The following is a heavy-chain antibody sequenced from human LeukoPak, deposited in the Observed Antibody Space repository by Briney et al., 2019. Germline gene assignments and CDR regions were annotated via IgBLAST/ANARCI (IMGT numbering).Heavy chain of an antibody. Sequence: GGSLRLSCAASGFTFSSYWMHSVRQAPGKGLVWVSRINSDGSSTSYADSVKGRFTISRDNAKNTLYLQMNSLRAEDTAVYYCARALGSSYYYYGMDVWGQGTTVTVSS. CDR1: GFTFSSYW. V-gene: IGHV3-74*01. CDR2: INSDGSST. CDR3: ARALGSSYYYYGMDV. D-gene: IGHD6-6*01. J-gene: IGHJ6*02.